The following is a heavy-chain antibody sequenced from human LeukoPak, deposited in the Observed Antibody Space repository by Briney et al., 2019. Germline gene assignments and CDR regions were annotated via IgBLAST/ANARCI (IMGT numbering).Heavy chain of an antibody. Sequence: GESLKISCEGSGYSFTNYWIGWVRQAPGKGLECVANIRQNGNEKYYVDSVKGRFTILRDNAKNSLSLQMNSLRDEDTAVYYCVRTGWLSEWSWGQGILVTVSS. CDR1: GYSFTNYW. CDR2: IRQNGNEK. V-gene: IGHV3-7*01. J-gene: IGHJ5*02. D-gene: IGHD3-22*01. CDR3: VRTGWLSEWS.